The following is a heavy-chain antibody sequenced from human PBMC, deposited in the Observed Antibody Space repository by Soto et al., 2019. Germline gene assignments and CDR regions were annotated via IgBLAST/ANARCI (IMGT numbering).Heavy chain of an antibody. Sequence: QVQLVQSGAEVKKPGSSVKVSCKASGGTFSSYAISWVRQAPGQGLEWMGGIIPIFGTANYAQKFQGRVTITADESTSPAYMELSTLRSEDRGVYFWGGLSPNCGGDWGGGGDWYFDLWGRGTLVTVSS. V-gene: IGHV1-69*01. CDR3: GGLSPNCGGDWGGGGDWYFDL. CDR1: GGTFSSYA. CDR2: IIPIFGTA. J-gene: IGHJ2*01. D-gene: IGHD2-21*02.